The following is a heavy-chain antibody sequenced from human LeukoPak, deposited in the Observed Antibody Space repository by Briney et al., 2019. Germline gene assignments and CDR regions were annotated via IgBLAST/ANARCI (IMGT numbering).Heavy chain of an antibody. CDR3: ATAINAGDFDY. CDR1: GFTVSSNY. D-gene: IGHD2-8*02. V-gene: IGHV3-53*01. Sequence: PGGSLRLSCAASGFTVSSNYMNWVRQAPGKGLEWVSVIYSGGHTYYADSVKGRFTISRDNSKNTLYLQMNSLRAEDTAVYYCATAINAGDFDYWGQGTLVTVSS. CDR2: IYSGGHT. J-gene: IGHJ4*02.